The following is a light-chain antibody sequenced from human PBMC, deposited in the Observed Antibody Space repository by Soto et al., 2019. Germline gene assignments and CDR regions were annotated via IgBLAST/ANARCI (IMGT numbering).Light chain of an antibody. V-gene: IGKV3D-15*01. Sequence: EIVLTQSPGTLSLSPGERATLSCRASQSVSGAYLAWYQQRPGQAPRLLIYDVSNRATGIPARFSGSGSGTDFTLTISSLQSEDFAVYYCQQYNDWPTFGQGTRWIS. CDR2: DVS. CDR1: QSVSGAY. J-gene: IGKJ1*01. CDR3: QQYNDWPT.